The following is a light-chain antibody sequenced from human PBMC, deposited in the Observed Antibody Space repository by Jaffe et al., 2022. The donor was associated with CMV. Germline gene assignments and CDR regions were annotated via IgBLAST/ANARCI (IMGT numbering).Light chain of an antibody. CDR2: AAS. Sequence: DIQMTQSPSSVSVSVGDRVTITCRASQGISSWLVWFQQKPGKAPKSLIYAASNLQSGVPPRFSGSGSGTEFTLTISSLQPEDFATYYCQQTNSFPLTFGPGTKVDIK. V-gene: IGKV1-12*01. CDR1: QGISSW. CDR3: QQTNSFPLT. J-gene: IGKJ3*01.